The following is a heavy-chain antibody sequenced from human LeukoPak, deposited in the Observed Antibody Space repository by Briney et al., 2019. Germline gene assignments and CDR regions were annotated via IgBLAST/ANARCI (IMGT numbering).Heavy chain of an antibody. CDR3: AKPLFNSGYYNFDY. J-gene: IGHJ4*02. V-gene: IGHV3-30*18. Sequence: GGSLRLSCAASGFAFSSYGMHWVRQAPGKGLEWVAVISYDGSNKYYADSVKGRFTISRDNSKNTLYLQMNSLRAEDTAVYYCAKPLFNSGYYNFDYWGQGTLVTVSS. CDR1: GFAFSSYG. CDR2: ISYDGSNK. D-gene: IGHD3-22*01.